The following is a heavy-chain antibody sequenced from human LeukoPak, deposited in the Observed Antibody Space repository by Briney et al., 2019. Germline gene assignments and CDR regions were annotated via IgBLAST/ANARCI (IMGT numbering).Heavy chain of an antibody. Sequence: SGTLSLTCAVSGGSISSSNWWSWVRQPPGKGLEWIGEIYHSGSTNYNPSLKSRVTISVDKSKTQFSLKLSSVTAADTAVYYCARSRGYSYGTTFLDYWGQGTLVTVSS. CDR2: IYHSGST. CDR3: ARSRGYSYGTTFLDY. J-gene: IGHJ4*02. D-gene: IGHD5-18*01. CDR1: GGSISSSNW. V-gene: IGHV4-4*02.